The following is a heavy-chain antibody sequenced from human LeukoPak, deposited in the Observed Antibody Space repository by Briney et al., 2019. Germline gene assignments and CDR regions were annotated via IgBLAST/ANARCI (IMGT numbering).Heavy chain of an antibody. CDR3: ARAARGYDFWSGSDWFDP. Sequence: SQTLSLTCAVSGGSISSGGYSWSWIRQPPGKGLEWIGYIYHSGSTYYNPSLKSRVTISVDTSKNQFSLKLSSVTAADTAVYYCARAARGYDFWSGSDWFDPWGQGTLVTVSS. CDR1: GGSISSGGYS. CDR2: IYHSGST. J-gene: IGHJ5*02. D-gene: IGHD3-3*01. V-gene: IGHV4-30-2*01.